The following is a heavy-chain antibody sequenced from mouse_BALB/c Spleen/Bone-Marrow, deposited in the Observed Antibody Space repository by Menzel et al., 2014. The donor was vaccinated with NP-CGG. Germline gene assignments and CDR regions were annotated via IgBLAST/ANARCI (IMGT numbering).Heavy chain of an antibody. CDR2: FYPGSGNI. CDR1: GYTFTDYI. Sequence: QVQLQQSGAELVKPGASVKLSCKASGYTFTDYIIHWIKQRSGQGLEWIGWFYPGSGNIKYNEKFKDKATLTADKSSSTVYMELSRLTSEDSAVNFCTRHFYGSSYFDYWGQGTTLTVSS. CDR3: TRHFYGSSYFDY. J-gene: IGHJ2*01. V-gene: IGHV1-62-2*01. D-gene: IGHD1-1*01.